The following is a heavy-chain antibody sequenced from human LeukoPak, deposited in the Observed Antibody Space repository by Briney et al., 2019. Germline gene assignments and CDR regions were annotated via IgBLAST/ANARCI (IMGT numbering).Heavy chain of an antibody. CDR3: AKKDCSGGSCYWYNWFDP. CDR1: GLTFSSHG. D-gene: IGHD2-15*01. Sequence: GGSLRLSCAASGLTFSSHGMHWVRQAPGKGLEWVAFIRYDGSNKYYADSVKGRFTISRDNSKNTLYLQMNSLRAEDTAVYYCAKKDCSGGSCYWYNWFDPWGQGTLVTVSS. J-gene: IGHJ5*02. V-gene: IGHV3-30*02. CDR2: IRYDGSNK.